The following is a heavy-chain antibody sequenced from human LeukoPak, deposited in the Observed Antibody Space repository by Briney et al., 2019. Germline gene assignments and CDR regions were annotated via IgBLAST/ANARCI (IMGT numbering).Heavy chain of an antibody. D-gene: IGHD6-19*01. J-gene: IGHJ4*02. V-gene: IGHV4-59*01. CDR2: IYYSGST. Sequence: SETLSLTCTVSGGSISSYYWSWIRQPPGKGLEWIGYIYYSGSTNYNPSLKSRVTISVDTSKNQFSLKLSSVIAADTAVYYCARSDGGWAFDYWGQGTLVTVSS. CDR3: ARSDGGWAFDY. CDR1: GGSISSYY.